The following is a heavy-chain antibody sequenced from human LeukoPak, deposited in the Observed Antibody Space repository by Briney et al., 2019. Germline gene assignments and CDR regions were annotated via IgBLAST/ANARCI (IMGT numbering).Heavy chain of an antibody. J-gene: IGHJ6*02. D-gene: IGHD2-2*01. CDR1: GFTFNNYS. CDR3: ATTGEPAATGGYYYYGMDV. CDR2: ISSSSYYI. V-gene: IGHV3-21*01. Sequence: GGSLRLSCAASGFTFNNYSVNWVRQAPGKGLEWVSSISSSSYYIYYADSVKGRFTISRDNAKNSLFLQMNSLRGDDTAVYYCATTGEPAATGGYYYYGMDVWGQGTRSPSP.